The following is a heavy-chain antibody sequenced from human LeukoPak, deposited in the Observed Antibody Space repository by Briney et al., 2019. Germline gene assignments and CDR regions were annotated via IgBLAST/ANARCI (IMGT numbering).Heavy chain of an antibody. CDR1: GYTFASYD. CDR2: MNPNSGNT. CDR3: ARGPGIGYWAEEATAFDI. Sequence: ASVKVSCKASGYTFASYDINWVRQATGQGLEWMGWMNPNSGNTGYAQKSQGRVTMTRNTSISTAYMELSSLRSEDTAVYYCARGPGIGYWAEEATAFDIWGQGTMVTVSS. J-gene: IGHJ3*02. V-gene: IGHV1-8*01. D-gene: IGHD2-15*01.